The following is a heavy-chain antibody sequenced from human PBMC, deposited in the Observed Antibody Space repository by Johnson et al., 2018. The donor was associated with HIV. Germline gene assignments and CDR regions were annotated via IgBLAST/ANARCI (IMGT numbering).Heavy chain of an antibody. CDR2: IYSGGST. V-gene: IGHV3-66*02. J-gene: IGHJ3*02. CDR3: ARGPGVVVTPPDAFDI. D-gene: IGHD3-22*01. CDR1: GFTVSSNY. Sequence: VQLVESGGGVVQPGRSLRLSCAASGFTVSSNYMSWVRQAPGKGLEWVSVIYSGGSTYDADSVKGRFTISRDNSTNTLYLQMNSLRGEDTAGYYCARGPGVVVTPPDAFDIWGQGTMVTVSS.